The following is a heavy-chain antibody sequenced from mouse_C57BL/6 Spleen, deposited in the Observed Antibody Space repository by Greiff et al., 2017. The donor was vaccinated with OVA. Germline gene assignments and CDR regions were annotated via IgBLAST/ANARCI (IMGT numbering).Heavy chain of an antibody. Sequence: EVQRVESGGGLVQPGGSMKLSCVASGFTFSNYWMNWVRQSPEKGLEWVAQIRLKSDNSATHYAESVKGRFTISRDDSKSSVYLQMNNLRAADTGIYYCTPSATVAYWYFDVWGTGTTVTVSS. V-gene: IGHV6-3*01. D-gene: IGHD1-1*01. CDR3: TPSATVAYWYFDV. CDR2: IRLKSDNSAT. J-gene: IGHJ1*03. CDR1: GFTFSNYW.